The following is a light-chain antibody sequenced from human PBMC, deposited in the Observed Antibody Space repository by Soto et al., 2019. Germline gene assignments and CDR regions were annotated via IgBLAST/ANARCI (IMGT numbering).Light chain of an antibody. CDR2: DAS. CDR1: QSVSSSY. Sequence: EIVLTQSPGTLSLSPGERATLSCRASQSVSSSYLAWYQQKPGQAPRLLIYDASHRATGIPVRFSGSGSESDFTLTISSLEPEDFAVYYCQQRSYTTTFGQGTRLEIK. J-gene: IGKJ5*01. CDR3: QQRSYTTT. V-gene: IGKV3D-20*02.